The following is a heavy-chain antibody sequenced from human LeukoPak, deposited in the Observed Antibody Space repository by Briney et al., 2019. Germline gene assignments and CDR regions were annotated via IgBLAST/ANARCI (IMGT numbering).Heavy chain of an antibody. Sequence: RASVKVSCKTSGGTLSSYAISWMRQAPGQGLEWMGGIIPILSTTTYAQEFQGRVTITADESTSTAYMELSSLRSEDTAVYYCARGLARTSMVTRGGVRFDYWGQGTLVTVSS. CDR1: GGTLSSYA. V-gene: IGHV1-69*01. CDR2: IIPILSTT. D-gene: IGHD5-18*01. J-gene: IGHJ4*02. CDR3: ARGLARTSMVTRGGVRFDY.